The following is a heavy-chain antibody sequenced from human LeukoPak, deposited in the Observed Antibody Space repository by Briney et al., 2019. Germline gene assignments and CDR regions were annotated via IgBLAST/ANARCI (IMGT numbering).Heavy chain of an antibody. Sequence: PSETLSLTCTVYGGSFRGYLWSWIRQPPGKGLEWIGEINHGGSTRYNPSLMSRVTISVDTSKNQFSLKLSSVTAADSAVYYCASRYCTSPSCYLPFDPWGQGTLVTVSS. J-gene: IGHJ5*02. D-gene: IGHD2-2*01. V-gene: IGHV4-34*01. CDR2: INHGGST. CDR3: ASRYCTSPSCYLPFDP. CDR1: GGSFRGYL.